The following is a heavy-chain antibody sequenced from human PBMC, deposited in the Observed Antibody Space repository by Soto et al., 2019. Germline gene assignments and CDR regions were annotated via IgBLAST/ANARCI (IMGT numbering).Heavy chain of an antibody. CDR3: AGSTSYRLDY. V-gene: IGHV4-4*02. Sequence: QVQLQESGPGLVKPSGTLSLTCAVSGGSISRNWWSWVRQPPGRGLEWIGEVFHDGNTYYNPSLESRVTMSVDSSKMQFSLNLGSVTAADTAIYYCAGSTSYRLDYGGQGTLVTVSS. D-gene: IGHD3-16*02. CDR2: VFHDGNT. CDR1: GGSISRNW. J-gene: IGHJ4*02.